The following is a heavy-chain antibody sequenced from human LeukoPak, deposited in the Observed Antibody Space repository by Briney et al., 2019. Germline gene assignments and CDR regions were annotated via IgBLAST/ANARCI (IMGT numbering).Heavy chain of an antibody. D-gene: IGHD5-18*01. CDR2: IWYDGSNK. CDR1: GFTFSSYE. Sequence: GGSLRLSCAASGFTFSSYEMNWVRQAPGKGLEWVAVIWYDGSNKYYADSVKGRFTISRDNSKNTLYLQMNSLRAEDTAVYYCARTLRGYSYGPFDYWGQGTLVTVSS. CDR3: ARTLRGYSYGPFDY. V-gene: IGHV3-33*08. J-gene: IGHJ4*02.